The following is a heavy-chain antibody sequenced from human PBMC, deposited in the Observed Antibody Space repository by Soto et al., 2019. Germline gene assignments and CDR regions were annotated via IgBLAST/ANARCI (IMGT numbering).Heavy chain of an antibody. CDR3: ASSQGSSTSLEIYYYYYYGMDV. CDR2: IIPISGTA. CDR1: GGTFSSYA. D-gene: IGHD2-2*01. J-gene: IGHJ6*02. V-gene: IGHV1-69*01. Sequence: QVQLVQSGAEVKKPGSSVKVSCKASGGTFSSYAISWVRQAPGQGLEWMGGIIPISGTANYAQKFQGRVTITADESTRKAYMELSSLRSEDTAVYYCASSQGSSTSLEIYYYYYYGMDVWGQGTTVTVSS.